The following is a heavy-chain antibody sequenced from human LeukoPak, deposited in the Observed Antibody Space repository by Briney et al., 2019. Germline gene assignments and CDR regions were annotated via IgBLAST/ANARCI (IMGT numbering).Heavy chain of an antibody. CDR3: ARARDLFAFDI. Sequence: GGSLRLSCAASGFTFSDYYMSWIRQAPGKGLEWVSYVSSGSSTIYYADSVKGRFTVSRDNGKRSLYLHMNSLRAEDTAMYYCARARDLFAFDIWGQGTMVTVSS. CDR1: GFTFSDYY. D-gene: IGHD3-10*01. V-gene: IGHV3-11*04. J-gene: IGHJ3*02. CDR2: VSSGSSTI.